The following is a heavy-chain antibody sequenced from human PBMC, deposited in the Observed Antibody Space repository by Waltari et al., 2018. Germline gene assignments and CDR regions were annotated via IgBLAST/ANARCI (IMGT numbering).Heavy chain of an antibody. Sequence: QVQLQQWGAGLLKPSETLSLTCAVYGGSFSGYYWSWIRQPPGKGLEWIGEINHSGSTNYNPSLKSRVTISVDTSKNQFSLKLSSVTAADTAVYYCARAVRYSNYPTRVGGFDPWGQGTLVTVSS. V-gene: IGHV4-34*01. D-gene: IGHD4-4*01. CDR1: GGSFSGYY. CDR2: INHSGST. J-gene: IGHJ5*02. CDR3: ARAVRYSNYPTRVGGFDP.